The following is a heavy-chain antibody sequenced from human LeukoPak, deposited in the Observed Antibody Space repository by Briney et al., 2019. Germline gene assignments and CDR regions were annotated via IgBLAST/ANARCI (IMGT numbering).Heavy chain of an antibody. Sequence: VSVKVSCKASGYTFTGSFMHWVRQAPGQGLEWMGWINSNTGGTKFAQKFQGRVTMTRDTSISTAYMELSRLRSDDTAVYYCARADPVGYWGQGTQVTVSS. CDR1: GYTFTGSF. CDR2: INSNTGGT. J-gene: IGHJ4*02. V-gene: IGHV1-2*02. CDR3: ARADPVGY.